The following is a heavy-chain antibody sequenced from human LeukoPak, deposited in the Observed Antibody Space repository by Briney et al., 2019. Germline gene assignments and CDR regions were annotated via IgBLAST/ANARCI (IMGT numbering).Heavy chain of an antibody. CDR3: ARERSKYDFWSGYYTDHDAFDI. CDR2: IYYSGNT. J-gene: IGHJ3*02. CDR1: GGSISSYY. V-gene: IGHV4-59*01. Sequence: SETLSLTCTVSGGSISSYYWSWIRQPPGKGLEWIGYIYYSGNTNYNPSLKSRVTISVDTSKNQFSLKLSSVTAADTAVYYCARERSKYDFWSGYYTDHDAFDIWGQGTMVTVSS. D-gene: IGHD3-3*01.